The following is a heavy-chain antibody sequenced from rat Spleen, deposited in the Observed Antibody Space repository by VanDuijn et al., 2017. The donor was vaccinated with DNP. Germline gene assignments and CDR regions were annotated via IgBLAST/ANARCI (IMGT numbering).Heavy chain of an antibody. V-gene: IGHV5-46*01. CDR3: TRDPLHTTGITPFDY. D-gene: IGHD1-9*01. CDR2: ISTSGGST. J-gene: IGHJ2*01. CDR1: GFTFSSFP. Sequence: EVQLVESGGGLVQPGRSMKLSCAASGFTFSSFPMAWVRQAPTKGLEWVATISTSGGSTYYRDSVKGRFTISRDNAKSTLYLQMNSLRSEDTATYYCTRDPLHTTGITPFDYWGQGVMVTVSS.